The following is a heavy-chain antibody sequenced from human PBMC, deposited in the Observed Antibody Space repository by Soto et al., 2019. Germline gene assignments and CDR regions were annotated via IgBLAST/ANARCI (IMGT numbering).Heavy chain of an antibody. CDR2: IYYSGST. J-gene: IGHJ4*02. CDR1: GGSISSYY. D-gene: IGHD3-9*01. V-gene: IGHV4-59*08. CDR3: ASGGYDIQVDY. Sequence: QVQLQESGPGLVKPSETLSLTCTVSGGSISSYYWSWIRQPPGKGLEWIGYIYYSGSTNYNPSLKSRVTISVDTSKNQFSLKLSSVTAADTAVYYCASGGYDIQVDYWGQGTLVTVSS.